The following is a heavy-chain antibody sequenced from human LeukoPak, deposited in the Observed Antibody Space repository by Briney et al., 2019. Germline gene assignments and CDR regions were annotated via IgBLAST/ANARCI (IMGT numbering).Heavy chain of an antibody. V-gene: IGHV3-73*01. Sequence: GGSLRLSCAASGFTFSGSAMHWVRQASGKGLEWVGRIRSKANNYATAYAASVKGRFTISRDDSKNTAYLQMNSLKTEDTAVYYCTSHHYHDSSGYYPDFDYWGQGTLVTVSS. CDR3: TSHHYHDSSGYYPDFDY. J-gene: IGHJ4*02. CDR1: GFTFSGSA. CDR2: IRSKANNYAT. D-gene: IGHD3-22*01.